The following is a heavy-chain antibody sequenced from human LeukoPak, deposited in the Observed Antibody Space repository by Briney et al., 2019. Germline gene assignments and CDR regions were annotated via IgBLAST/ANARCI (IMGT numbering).Heavy chain of an antibody. CDR3: ARGGSSWTKYYFDY. CDR1: GYTFTGYY. Sequence: ASVKVSCKASGYTFTGYYMHWVRQAPGQGLEWMGWINPNSGGTNYAQKFQGRVTMTRNTSISTAYMELSSLRSEDTAVYYCARGGSSWTKYYFDYWGQGTLVTVSS. J-gene: IGHJ4*02. CDR2: INPNSGGT. D-gene: IGHD6-13*01. V-gene: IGHV1-2*02.